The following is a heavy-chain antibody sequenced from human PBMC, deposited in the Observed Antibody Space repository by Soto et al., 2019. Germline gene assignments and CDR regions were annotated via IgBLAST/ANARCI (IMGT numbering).Heavy chain of an antibody. CDR3: ARGSSHHAFDI. Sequence: EVQLVESGGDLVQPGGSLRLSCAASESTFRGYRMHWVRQAPGKGLVWVSRVNGDGSGTIYGDSVKGRFTVSRDNPKNILILHMSSLGVDDTAFDYGARGSSHHAFDIWGQGTMVTVSS. V-gene: IGHV3-74*01. CDR2: VNGDGSGT. J-gene: IGHJ3*02. CDR1: ESTFRGYR.